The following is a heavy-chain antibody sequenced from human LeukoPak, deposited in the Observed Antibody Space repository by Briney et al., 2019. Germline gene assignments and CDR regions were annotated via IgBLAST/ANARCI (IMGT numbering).Heavy chain of an antibody. CDR2: ISGSGGST. CDR1: GFTFSSYG. D-gene: IGHD3-9*01. V-gene: IGHV3-23*01. Sequence: GRSLRLSCAASGFTFSSYGMHWVRQAPGKGLEWVSAISGSGGSTYYADSVKGRFTISRDNSKNTLYLQMNSLRAEDTAVYYCAKAGYDILTGYYVWGQGTLVTVSS. J-gene: IGHJ4*02. CDR3: AKAGYDILTGYYV.